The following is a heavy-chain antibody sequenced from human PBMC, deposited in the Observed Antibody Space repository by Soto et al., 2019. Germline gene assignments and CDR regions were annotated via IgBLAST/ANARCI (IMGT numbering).Heavy chain of an antibody. V-gene: IGHV1-3*01. CDR1: GYTFTSYA. J-gene: IGHJ4*02. CDR2: INAGNGNT. D-gene: IGHD3-3*01. CDR3: ATILQNDFWSGYYLN. Sequence: QVQLVQSGAEVKKPGASVKVSCKASGYTFTSYAMHWVRQAPGQRLEWMGWINAGNGNTKYSQKFQGRVTITRDTSASTAYMELSSLRSEDTAVYYCATILQNDFWSGYYLNWGQGTLVTVSS.